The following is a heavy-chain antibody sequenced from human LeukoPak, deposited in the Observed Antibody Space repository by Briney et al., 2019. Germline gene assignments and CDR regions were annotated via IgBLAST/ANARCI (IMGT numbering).Heavy chain of an antibody. V-gene: IGHV3-74*01. CDR1: GFTLSSYW. J-gene: IGHJ4*02. CDR3: ARKPLSGGYGGTIDY. D-gene: IGHD5-12*01. CDR2: INNDGVST. Sequence: PGGSLRLSCATSGFTLSSYWMYWVRQVPGKGLEWLSRINNDGVSTSYADSVKGRFTISRDNAKNTLYLRMNSLRAEDTAIYYCARKPLSGGYGGTIDYWGQGTLVTVSS.